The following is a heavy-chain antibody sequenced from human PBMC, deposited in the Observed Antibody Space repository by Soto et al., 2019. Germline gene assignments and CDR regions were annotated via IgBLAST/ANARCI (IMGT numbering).Heavy chain of an antibody. CDR3: AKEVLRVVVAATHSLPDY. V-gene: IGHV3-30*18. D-gene: IGHD2-15*01. J-gene: IGHJ4*02. CDR2: ISYDGSNK. CDR1: GFTFSSYG. Sequence: QVQLVESGGGVVQPGRSLRLSCAASGFTFSSYGMHWVRQAPGKGLEWVAVISYDGSNKYYADSVKGRFTISRDNSKNTLYLQMNRLRAEDTAVYYCAKEVLRVVVAATHSLPDYWGQGTLVTVSS.